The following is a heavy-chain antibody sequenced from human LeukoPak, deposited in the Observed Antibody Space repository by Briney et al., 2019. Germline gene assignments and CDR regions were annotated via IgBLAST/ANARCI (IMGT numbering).Heavy chain of an antibody. V-gene: IGHV4-59*01. CDR1: GGSISSYY. J-gene: IGHJ3*02. CDR3: ARDRSEDAFDI. Sequence: SETLSLTRTVSGGSISSYYWSWIRQPPGKGLEWIGYIYYSGSTNYNPSLKSRVTISLDTSENQFSLKLSSVTAADTAVYYCARDRSEDAFDIWGQGTMVTVSS. CDR2: IYYSGST.